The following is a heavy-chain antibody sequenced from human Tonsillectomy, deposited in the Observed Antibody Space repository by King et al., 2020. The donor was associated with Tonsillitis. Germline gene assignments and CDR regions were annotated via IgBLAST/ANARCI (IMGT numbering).Heavy chain of an antibody. D-gene: IGHD6-13*01. V-gene: IGHV4-39*01. CDR3: VRGEAAAVLAY. CDR1: GASISSSSYY. J-gene: IGHJ4*02. CDR2: IWYSGIT. Sequence: QLQESGPGLVKPSETLSLTCSVSGASISSSSYYWGWIRQPPGKGLEWIGSIWYSGITYYNPSLKSRVTISLATSKNQFSLKLSSVTAADPAVYYCVRGEAAAVLAYWGQGTPVTVSS.